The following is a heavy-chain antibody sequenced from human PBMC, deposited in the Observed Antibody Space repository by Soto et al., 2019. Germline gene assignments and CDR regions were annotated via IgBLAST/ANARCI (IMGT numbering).Heavy chain of an antibody. CDR3: ARSQYYYDSSGYYEPFDY. J-gene: IGHJ4*02. CDR2: INPNSGGT. Sequence: VASVKVSCKASGYTFTGYYMHWVRQAPGQGLEWMGWINPNSGGTNYAQKFQGWVTMTRDTSISTAYMELSRLRSDDTAVYYCARSQYYYDSSGYYEPFDYWGQGTLVTVSS. V-gene: IGHV1-2*04. D-gene: IGHD3-22*01. CDR1: GYTFTGYY.